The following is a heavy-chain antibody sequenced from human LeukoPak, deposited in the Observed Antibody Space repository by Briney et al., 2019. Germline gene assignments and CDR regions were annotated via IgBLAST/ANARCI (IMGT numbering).Heavy chain of an antibody. J-gene: IGHJ5*01. CDR3: ARGPYCGSDCWFQS. CDR2: ISSSGSTI. V-gene: IGHV3-11*01. CDR1: GFTFSDYY. Sequence: PGGSLRLSCAASGFTFSDYYMSWIRQAPGKGLEWVSYISSSGSTIYYADSVKGRFTISRDNAKNSLYLQMNSLRAEDTAVYYCARGPYCGSDCWFQSWGQGTLVTVSS. D-gene: IGHD2-21*02.